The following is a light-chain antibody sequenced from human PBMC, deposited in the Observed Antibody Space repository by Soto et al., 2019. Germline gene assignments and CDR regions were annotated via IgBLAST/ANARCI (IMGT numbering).Light chain of an antibody. CDR1: QTVRNNY. CDR2: DAS. Sequence: LFTQAPGTLSLSPGERATLSCRASQTVRNNYLAWYQQKPGQAPRLLIYDASSRATGIPDRFSGGGSGTDFTVPSGRLESKDVAVYYIQEFGRFPRDLGGGTKVDIK. J-gene: IGKJ4*01. V-gene: IGKV3-20*01. CDR3: QEFGRFPRD.